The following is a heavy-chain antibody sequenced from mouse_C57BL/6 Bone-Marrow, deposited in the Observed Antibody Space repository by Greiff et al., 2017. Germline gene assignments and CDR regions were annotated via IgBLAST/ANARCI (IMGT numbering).Heavy chain of an antibody. Sequence: DVKLVESGGGLVKPGGSLKLSCAASGFTFSDYGMHWVRQAPEKGLEWVAYISSGSSTIYYADTVKGRFTISRDNAKNTLFLQMTSLRSEDTAMYYCARPPGSSYSWFAYWGQGTLVTVSA. V-gene: IGHV5-17*01. CDR1: GFTFSDYG. J-gene: IGHJ3*01. CDR3: ARPPGSSYSWFAY. CDR2: ISSGSSTI. D-gene: IGHD1-1*01.